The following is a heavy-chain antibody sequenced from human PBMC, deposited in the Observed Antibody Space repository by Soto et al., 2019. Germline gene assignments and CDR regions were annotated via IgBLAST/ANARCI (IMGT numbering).Heavy chain of an antibody. CDR2: INAGKGNT. D-gene: IGHD2-2*01. CDR1: GYTFTSYA. V-gene: IGHV1-3*01. Sequence: QVPLVQSGAEVKKPGASVKVSCKASGYTFTSYAMHWVRQAPGQRLEWMGWINAGKGNTKYSQKFQGRVTITRDTSASTAYMELSSLRSEDTAVYYCARDICSSTSCYAGYYYYGMDVWGQGTTVTVSS. CDR3: ARDICSSTSCYAGYYYYGMDV. J-gene: IGHJ6*02.